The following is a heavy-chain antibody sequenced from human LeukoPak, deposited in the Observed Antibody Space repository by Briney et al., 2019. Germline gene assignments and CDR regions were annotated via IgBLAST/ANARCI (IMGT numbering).Heavy chain of an antibody. Sequence: SVKVSCKASGFTFTSSAMQWVRQARGQRLEWIGWIVVGSGNTNYAQKFQERVTITRDMSTSTAYMELSSLRSEDTAVYYCAAAVGYSYGHDAFDIWGQGTMVTVSS. CDR3: AAAVGYSYGHDAFDI. CDR2: IVVGSGNT. J-gene: IGHJ3*02. D-gene: IGHD5-18*01. V-gene: IGHV1-58*02. CDR1: GFTFTSSA.